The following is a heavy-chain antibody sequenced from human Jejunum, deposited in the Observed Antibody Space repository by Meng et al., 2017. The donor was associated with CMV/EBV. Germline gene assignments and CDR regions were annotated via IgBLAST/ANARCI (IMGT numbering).Heavy chain of an antibody. CDR2: IDYSGST. D-gene: IGHD6-19*01. CDR3: ARVSSGWDYFDY. J-gene: IGHJ4*02. V-gene: IGHV4-31*03. CDR1: GGSVSSGGYD. Sequence: QVDLPESGPGLVRPSQTLSLTCTVSGGSVSSGGYDWTWIRQHPGKGLEWFGHIDYSGSTFYNPSLKRRVIISIGTSKNQFSLNLRSVTAADTAVYYCARVSSGWDYFDYWGQGTLVTVSS.